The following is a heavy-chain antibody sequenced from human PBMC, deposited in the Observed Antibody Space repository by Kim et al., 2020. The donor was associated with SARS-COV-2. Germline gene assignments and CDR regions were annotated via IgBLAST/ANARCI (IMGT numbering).Heavy chain of an antibody. J-gene: IGHJ6*02. D-gene: IGHD5-12*01. Sequence: SVKVSCKASGGAFNNFGISWVRQAPGQALEWVGGLVPIFRTANYAQKFQGRVTITADEVATTTYMDLSGLKSEDTAVYYCAIETSPLPPNVPVARMVYYYYGLDVWGQGTTVTVSS. CDR3: AIETSPLPPNVPVARMVYYYYGLDV. CDR1: GGAFNNFG. V-gene: IGHV1-69*13. CDR2: LVPIFRTA.